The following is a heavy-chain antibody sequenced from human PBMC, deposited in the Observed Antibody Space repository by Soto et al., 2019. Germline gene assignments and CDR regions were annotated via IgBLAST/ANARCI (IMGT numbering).Heavy chain of an antibody. CDR3: ARVEAPFGESLH. CDR1: GYTFSSYT. Sequence: QIPLAQSGGEMKKPGASVEVSCKTSGYTFSSYTIAWVRQAPGQGLEWLGWISPDDGNTEYEQKFQGRVTMTADTLTNNAYMELRSLKYDDTAVYYCARVEAPFGESLHWGQGTPVTVSA. V-gene: IGHV1-18*01. CDR2: ISPDDGNT. J-gene: IGHJ4*02. D-gene: IGHD3-10*01.